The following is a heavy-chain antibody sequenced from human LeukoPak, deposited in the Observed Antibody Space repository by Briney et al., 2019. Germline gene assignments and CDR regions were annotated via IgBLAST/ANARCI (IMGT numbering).Heavy chain of an antibody. CDR3: AKDRVRGVIPHYYYYYMGV. Sequence: GGSLRLSCAASGFTFSSYGMHWVRQAPGKGLEWVAFIRYDGSNKYYADSVKGRFTISRDNSKNTLYLQMNSLRAEDTAVYYCAKDRVRGVIPHYYYYYMGVWGKGTTVTVSS. D-gene: IGHD3-10*01. CDR1: GFTFSSYG. V-gene: IGHV3-30*02. CDR2: IRYDGSNK. J-gene: IGHJ6*03.